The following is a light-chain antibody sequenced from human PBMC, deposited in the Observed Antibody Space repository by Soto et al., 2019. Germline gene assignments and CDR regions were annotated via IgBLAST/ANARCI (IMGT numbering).Light chain of an antibody. Sequence: QSALTQPASVSGSPGQSITISCTGTGSDVGGYNYVSWYQQHPGKAPKVMIYDVSNRPSGVSNRFSGSKSGNTASLTISGLQSEDEADYYCSSYTSASTPLVFRGGTKLTVL. CDR2: DVS. CDR3: SSYTSASTPLV. J-gene: IGLJ2*01. V-gene: IGLV2-14*01. CDR1: GSDVGGYNY.